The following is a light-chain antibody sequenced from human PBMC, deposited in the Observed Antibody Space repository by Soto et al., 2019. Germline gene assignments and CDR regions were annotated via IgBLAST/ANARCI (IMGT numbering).Light chain of an antibody. Sequence: DIQMTQSPSTLSASVGDRVTITCRASQSISSWLAWFQQKPGKAPKLLIYQASTLQSGVPSRYSGSGSGTEFTLTISSLQPDDFATYYCQQYNGYSETFGQGTKVDIK. CDR2: QAS. CDR1: QSISSW. CDR3: QQYNGYSET. J-gene: IGKJ1*01. V-gene: IGKV1-5*03.